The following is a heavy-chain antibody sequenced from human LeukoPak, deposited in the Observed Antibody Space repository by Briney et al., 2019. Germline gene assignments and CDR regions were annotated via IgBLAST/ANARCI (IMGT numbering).Heavy chain of an antibody. D-gene: IGHD2-21*01. CDR3: ARDRHYSAAPSDY. V-gene: IGHV1-69*04. CDR2: IIPILGIA. J-gene: IGHJ4*02. CDR1: GGTFSDYA. Sequence: ASVKVSCKASGGTFSDYAISWVRQAPGQGLEWMGRIIPILGIAKYAQKFQGRVTITADSSTSTAYMELRSLRAEDTAVYYCARDRHYSAAPSDYWGQETLVSVSS.